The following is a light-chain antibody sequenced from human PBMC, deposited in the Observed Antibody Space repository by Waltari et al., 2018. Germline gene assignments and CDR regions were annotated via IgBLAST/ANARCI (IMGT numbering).Light chain of an antibody. V-gene: IGLV2-11*01. Sequence: QSALTQPRSVSGSPGQSVTISCTGTSSDVGGYNYVSWYQQHPGKAPKFMIYDVTKRPEGVPDRFSGSKSGNTASLTISGLQAEDEANYYCCSYAGSYSWVFGGGTKLTVL. CDR3: CSYAGSYSWV. J-gene: IGLJ3*02. CDR1: SSDVGGYNY. CDR2: DVT.